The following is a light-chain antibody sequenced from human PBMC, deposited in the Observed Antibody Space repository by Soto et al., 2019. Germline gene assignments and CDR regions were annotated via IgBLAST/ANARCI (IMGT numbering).Light chain of an antibody. CDR2: EVS. J-gene: IGLJ1*01. CDR1: SSDVGGYNY. CDR3: SSYAGSTLWV. Sequence: QSALTQPPSASGSPGQSVTISCTGTSSDVGGYNYVSWYQQHPGKAPKLMIYEVSKRPSGVPDRFSGSKSGNTAPLTVSGLQAEDEADYYCSSYAGSTLWVFGTGTKLTVL. V-gene: IGLV2-8*01.